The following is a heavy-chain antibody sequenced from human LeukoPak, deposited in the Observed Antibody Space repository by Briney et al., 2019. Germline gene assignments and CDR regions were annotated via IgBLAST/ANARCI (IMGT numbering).Heavy chain of an antibody. J-gene: IGHJ3*02. CDR1: GGPVSSGTYL. Sequence: SETLSLMCTVSGGPVSSGTYLWSWVRRPPGGGLEWIGYIDYSGSTNYNPSLKSRVTISADTSKNQFSLKLSSVTAADTAVYYCARVEWFGELSPFDIWGQGTMVTVSS. CDR3: ARVEWFGELSPFDI. V-gene: IGHV4-61*01. D-gene: IGHD3-10*01. CDR2: IDYSGST.